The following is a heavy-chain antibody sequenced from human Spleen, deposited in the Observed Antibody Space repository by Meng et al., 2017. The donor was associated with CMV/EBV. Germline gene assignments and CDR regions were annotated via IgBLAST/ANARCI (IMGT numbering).Heavy chain of an antibody. CDR1: GGSPTDYY. CDR3: ARGRTDFDS. D-gene: IGHD1-1*01. V-gene: IGHV4-34*01. J-gene: IGHJ4*02. Sequence: LSHTVAVYGGSPTDYYWSWTRQSPEKGLEWIGDISHSGRTNYIPSLKSRVTISVDTSNNQFSLKVTSVTAADTAVYYCARGRTDFDSWGQGTLVTVSS. CDR2: ISHSGRT.